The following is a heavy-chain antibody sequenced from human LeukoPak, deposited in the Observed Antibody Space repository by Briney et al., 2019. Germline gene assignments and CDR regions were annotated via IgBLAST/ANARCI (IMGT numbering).Heavy chain of an antibody. CDR2: ISYSGNT. Sequence: TSETLSLTCTVSGASVSSYYWSWIRQPPGKGLEWIGYISYSGNTNYKPSLRGRVTISVDTSKNQFSLRMTSVTAADTAVYYCVRHRGCSGDSCKNWFDPWGQGTLVTVSS. J-gene: IGHJ5*02. D-gene: IGHD2-21*01. V-gene: IGHV4-59*02. CDR1: GASVSSYY. CDR3: VRHRGCSGDSCKNWFDP.